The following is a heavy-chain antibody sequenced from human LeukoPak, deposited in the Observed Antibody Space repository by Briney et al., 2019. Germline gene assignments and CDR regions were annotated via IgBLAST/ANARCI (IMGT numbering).Heavy chain of an antibody. D-gene: IGHD1-26*01. V-gene: IGHV1-18*01. J-gene: IGHJ1*01. Sequence: GASVKVSCKASGYTFTSYGISWVRQAPGQGLEWMGWISAYNGNTNYAQKLQGRVTMTTDTSTSTAYMELRSLRSDDTAVYYCATLSGSYYFFSAEYFQHWGQGTLVTVSS. CDR2: ISAYNGNT. CDR3: ATLSGSYYFFSAEYFQH. CDR1: GYTFTSYG.